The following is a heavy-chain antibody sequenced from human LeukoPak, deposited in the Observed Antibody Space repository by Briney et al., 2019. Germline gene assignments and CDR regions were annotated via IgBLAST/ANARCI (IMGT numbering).Heavy chain of an antibody. J-gene: IGHJ4*02. CDR1: GDSLSSHY. V-gene: IGHV4-59*08. CDR2: IYGSGST. CDR3: ARNVGWYSHDS. D-gene: IGHD6-19*01. Sequence: PETLSLTCTVSGDSLSSHYWSWIRQPPGKGLEWIGYIYGSGSTHYDPSLRSRVTISEDTSKNQFSLKLTSVTAADTAVYYCARNVGWYSHDSWGQGTLVTVSS.